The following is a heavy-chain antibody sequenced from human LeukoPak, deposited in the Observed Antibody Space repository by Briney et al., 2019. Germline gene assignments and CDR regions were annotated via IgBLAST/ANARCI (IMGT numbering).Heavy chain of an antibody. Sequence: PGGSVRLSCAASGFTFTFYWMSWVRQAPGKGLEWVANTKQDGSDKYYVGSVKGRFTISRDNSKNSLYLQMNSLRAEDTAFYFCARHSNKYDFDSSGHYRSFDYWGQGTLVSVSS. CDR2: TKQDGSDK. V-gene: IGHV3-7*01. CDR1: GFTFTFYW. CDR3: ARHSNKYDFDSSGHYRSFDY. J-gene: IGHJ4*02. D-gene: IGHD3-22*01.